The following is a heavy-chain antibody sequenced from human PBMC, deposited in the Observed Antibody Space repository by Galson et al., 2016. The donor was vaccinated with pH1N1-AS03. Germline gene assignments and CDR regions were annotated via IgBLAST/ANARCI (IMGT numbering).Heavy chain of an antibody. D-gene: IGHD2-2*01. Sequence: QSGAEVTKPGESLKISCKGSGDSFNTYWIGWVRQMPGKGLEWMGIIYPGDSDTRYSPSFQGHVTISADASISTAYLQWSSLKASDTAIYYCARRGHCTGISCYDLDSWGQGTMVTVSP. V-gene: IGHV5-51*03. J-gene: IGHJ4*02. CDR1: GDSFNTYW. CDR2: IYPGDSDT. CDR3: ARRGHCTGISCYDLDS.